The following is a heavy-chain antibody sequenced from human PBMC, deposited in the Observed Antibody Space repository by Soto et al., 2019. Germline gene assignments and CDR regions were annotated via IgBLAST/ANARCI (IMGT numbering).Heavy chain of an antibody. CDR3: ARDKRRVWFDP. CDR1: GFTFSSYS. J-gene: IGHJ5*02. V-gene: IGHV3-21*01. Sequence: GGSLRLSCAASGFTFSSYSMNWVRQAPGKGLEWVSSISSSSSYIYYADSVKGRFTISRDNAKNSLYLQMNSLRAEDTAVYYCARDKRRVWFDPWGQGTLVTVSS. CDR2: ISSSSSYI.